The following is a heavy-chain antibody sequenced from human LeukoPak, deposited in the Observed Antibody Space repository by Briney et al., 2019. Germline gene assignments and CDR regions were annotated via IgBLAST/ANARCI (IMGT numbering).Heavy chain of an antibody. V-gene: IGHV4-38-2*02. Sequence: PSETLSITCTVSGYSISSGYYWGWIRQPPGKGLESIGSIYHSGSTYYNPSLKSRVTMSVDTSKNQFSLKLSSVTAADTAVYYCSRLWFGELLSFDYWGQGALVTVSS. J-gene: IGHJ4*02. CDR3: SRLWFGELLSFDY. D-gene: IGHD3-10*01. CDR2: IYHSGST. CDR1: GYSISSGYY.